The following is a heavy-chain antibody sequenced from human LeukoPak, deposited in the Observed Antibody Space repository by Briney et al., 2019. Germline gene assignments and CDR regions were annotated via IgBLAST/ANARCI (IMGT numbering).Heavy chain of an antibody. CDR2: ISAYNGNT. CDR1: GYTFTSYG. CDR3: ARISSGSKSGLDY. V-gene: IGHV1-18*01. Sequence: ASVKVSCKASGYTFTSYGISWVRQAPGQGLEWMGWISAYNGNTNYAQKLQGRVTITRDTSASTAYMELSSLRSEDTAVYYCARISSGSKSGLDYWGQGTLVTVSS. D-gene: IGHD6-19*01. J-gene: IGHJ4*02.